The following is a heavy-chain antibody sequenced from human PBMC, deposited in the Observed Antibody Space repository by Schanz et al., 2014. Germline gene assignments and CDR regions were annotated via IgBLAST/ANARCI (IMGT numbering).Heavy chain of an antibody. J-gene: IGHJ4*02. CDR1: GFTFSSYG. V-gene: IGHV3-33*01. CDR2: IWYDGSNK. D-gene: IGHD1-26*01. Sequence: VHLVESGGGLVQPGGSLRLSCAASGFTFSSYGMHWVRQAPGKGLEWVAVIWYDGSNKYYADSVKGRFTISRDNSKNTLFLQMNSLRAEDTAVYYCARDHTTESYYSAGPPIDYWGRGTLXTVSS. CDR3: ARDHTTESYYSAGPPIDY.